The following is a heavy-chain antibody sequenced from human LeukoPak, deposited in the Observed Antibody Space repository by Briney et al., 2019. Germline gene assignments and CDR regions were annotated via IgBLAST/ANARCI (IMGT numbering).Heavy chain of an antibody. CDR2: VMSGRGST. CDR1: GFSVSGYS. CDR3: TRERRGSYYAFES. V-gene: IGHV3-11*05. D-gene: IGHD3-10*01. J-gene: IGHJ4*02. Sequence: PGGSLRLSCAASGFSVSGYSISWIRQSPGKGPEWISYVMSGRGSTNYADSVKGRFTISRDNAKNSVASQLDGLRADDTAVYFCTRERRGSYYAFESWGQGALVTISS.